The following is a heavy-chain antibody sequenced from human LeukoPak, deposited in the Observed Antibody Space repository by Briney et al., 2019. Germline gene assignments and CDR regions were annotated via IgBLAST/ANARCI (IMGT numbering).Heavy chain of an antibody. Sequence: PGGSLRLSCAASGFTFSDYYMTWIRQAPGKGLEWVSSISSSSSYIYYADSLKGRFTISRDNAKNSLYLQMNSLRAEDTAVYYCARELIVGAFDYWGQGTLVTVSS. CDR1: GFTFSDYY. CDR3: ARELIVGAFDY. J-gene: IGHJ4*02. CDR2: ISSSSSYI. V-gene: IGHV3-11*06. D-gene: IGHD1-26*01.